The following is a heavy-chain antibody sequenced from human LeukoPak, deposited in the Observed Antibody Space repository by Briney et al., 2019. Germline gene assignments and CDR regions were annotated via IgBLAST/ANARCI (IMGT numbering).Heavy chain of an antibody. CDR2: IYYSGST. CDR1: GGSISSSSYY. V-gene: IGHV4-39*07. J-gene: IGHJ4*02. D-gene: IGHD3-10*01. Sequence: SETLSLTCTVSGGSISSSSYYWGWLRQPPGKGLEWIGSIYYSGSTYYNPSLKSRVTISVDTSKNQFSLKLSSVTAADTAVYYCAREVRGYYGSGSYLDYWGQGTLVTVSS. CDR3: AREVRGYYGSGSYLDY.